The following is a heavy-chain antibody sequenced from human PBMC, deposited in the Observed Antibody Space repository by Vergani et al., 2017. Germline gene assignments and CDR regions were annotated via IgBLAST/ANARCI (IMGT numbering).Heavy chain of an antibody. V-gene: IGHV5-10-1*01. CDR2: IDPSDSYT. CDR3: ARWTGIWFGELSEWYFDY. D-gene: IGHD3-10*01. Sequence: EVQLVQSGAEVKKPGESLRISCKGSGYSFTSYWISWVRQMPGKGLEWMGRIDPSDSYTNYSPSFQGHVTISADKSISTAYLQWSSLKASDTAMYYCARWTGIWFGELSEWYFDYWGQGTLVTVSS. J-gene: IGHJ4*02. CDR1: GYSFTSYW.